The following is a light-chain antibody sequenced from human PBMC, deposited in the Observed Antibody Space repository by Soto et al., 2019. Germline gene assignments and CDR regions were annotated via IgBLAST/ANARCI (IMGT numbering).Light chain of an antibody. CDR1: QSISSY. J-gene: IGKJ3*01. V-gene: IGKV1-17*01. Sequence: DIQMTQSPSSLSASVGDRVTITCRASQSISSYLNWYQQMPGKAPKRLIYAASSLQSGVPSRFSGSGSGTEFTLTISSLQPEDFATYYCLQHNTYPFTFGPGTKVDIK. CDR2: AAS. CDR3: LQHNTYPFT.